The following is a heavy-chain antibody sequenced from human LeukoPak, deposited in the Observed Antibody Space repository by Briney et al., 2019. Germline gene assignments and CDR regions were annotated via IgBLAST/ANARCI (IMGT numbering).Heavy chain of an antibody. CDR3: ARAVGYSGYDLDY. CDR1: GGSISSYY. Sequence: PSETLSLTCTVSGGSISSYYWSWIRQPPGKGLEWIGYIYYSGSTNYNPSLKSRVTISVDTSKNQLSLKLSSVTAADTAVYYCARAVGYSGYDLDYWGQGTLVTVSS. CDR2: IYYSGST. V-gene: IGHV4-59*01. D-gene: IGHD5-12*01. J-gene: IGHJ4*02.